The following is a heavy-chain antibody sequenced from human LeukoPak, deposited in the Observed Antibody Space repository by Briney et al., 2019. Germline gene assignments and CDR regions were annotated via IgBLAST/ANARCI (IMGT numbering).Heavy chain of an antibody. CDR1: GFTFNDYP. Sequence: PGGSLRLSCAASGFTFNDYPMHWVRQAPGKGREWVSLISGDGSVTYYADSVKGRFTISRDNSKNSLYLQMNSLRVEDTALYYCATGSQPGTTFDYWGQGTLVTASS. V-gene: IGHV3-43*02. D-gene: IGHD1-14*01. CDR3: ATGSQPGTTFDY. J-gene: IGHJ4*02. CDR2: ISGDGSVT.